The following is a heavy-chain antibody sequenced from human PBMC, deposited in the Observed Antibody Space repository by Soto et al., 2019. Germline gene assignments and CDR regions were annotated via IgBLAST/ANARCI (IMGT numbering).Heavy chain of an antibody. CDR2: LNHSVST. CDR1: GGSFSGYY. Sequence: QVQLQQWGAGLLKPSETLSLTCAVYGGSFSGYYWSWIRQPPGKGLEWIGELNHSVSTNYNPSLKSRVTISVDASKNQFSLKLSSVTAADTAVYYGAGFLRSWGQGNLVTVSS. CDR3: AGFLRS. V-gene: IGHV4-34*01. J-gene: IGHJ5*02. D-gene: IGHD3-16*01.